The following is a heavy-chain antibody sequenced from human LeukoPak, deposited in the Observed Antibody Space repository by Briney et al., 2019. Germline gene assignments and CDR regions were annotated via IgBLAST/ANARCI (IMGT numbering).Heavy chain of an antibody. CDR2: INTYTGNP. V-gene: IGHV7-4-1*02. J-gene: IGHJ4*02. CDR1: KYTFTEYA. D-gene: IGHD3-3*01. Sequence: GASVKVSCKASKYTFTEYAMTWVRQAPGQGLEWVGWINTYTGNPTYAQGFTGRFVFSLDTSVSTAYLQISSLKAEDTAVYYCARARNDFWIGYYDHWGQGTLVTVSS. CDR3: ARARNDFWIGYYDH.